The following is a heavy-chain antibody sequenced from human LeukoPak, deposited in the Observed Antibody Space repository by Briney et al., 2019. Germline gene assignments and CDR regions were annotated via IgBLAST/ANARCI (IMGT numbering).Heavy chain of an antibody. CDR3: AKNYYGSGSTLDY. CDR1: GFTFSSYA. Sequence: GGSLRLSCAASGFTFSSYAMSWVRQAPGKGLEWVSAISGSGGSTYYADSVKGRFTISRDNSKNTLYLQMDSLRAEDTAVYYCAKNYYGSGSTLDYWGQGTLVTVSS. D-gene: IGHD3-10*01. V-gene: IGHV3-23*01. J-gene: IGHJ4*02. CDR2: ISGSGGST.